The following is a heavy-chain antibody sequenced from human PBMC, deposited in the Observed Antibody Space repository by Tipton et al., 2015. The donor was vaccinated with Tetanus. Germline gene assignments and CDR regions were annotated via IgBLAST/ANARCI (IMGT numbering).Heavy chain of an antibody. CDR1: GGSISSSSYY. V-gene: IGHV4-39*01. CDR3: ARRRDGYNWGIDY. Sequence: TLSLTCTVSGGSISSSSYYWGWIRQPPGKGLEWIGSIYYSGSTYYNPSLKSRVTISVDTSKNQFSLKLSSVTAADTAVYYCARRRDGYNWGIDYWGQGTLVTVSS. D-gene: IGHD5-24*01. J-gene: IGHJ4*02. CDR2: IYYSGST.